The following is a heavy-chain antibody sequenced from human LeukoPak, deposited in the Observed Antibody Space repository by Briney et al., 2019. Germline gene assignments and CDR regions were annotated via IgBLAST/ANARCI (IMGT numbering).Heavy chain of an antibody. CDR2: ISSAGTT. CDR1: GFTVRSNY. V-gene: IGHV3-66*01. Sequence: PGGSLRLSCAASGFTVRSNYMSWVRQAPGKGLEWVSFISSAGTTYYADSVKGRFTISRGSSNNTVFLQMNSLRVDDTAVYYCARRHSGGSLFDNWGQGTLVTVSS. D-gene: IGHD2-15*01. CDR3: ARRHSGGSLFDN. J-gene: IGHJ4*02.